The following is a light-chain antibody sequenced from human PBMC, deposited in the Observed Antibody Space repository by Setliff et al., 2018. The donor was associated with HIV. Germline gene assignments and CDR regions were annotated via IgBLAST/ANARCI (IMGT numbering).Light chain of an antibody. CDR2: ANS. V-gene: IGLV1-40*01. CDR1: SSNIGAGYD. CDR3: QSYDASLSGLV. Sequence: QSALTQPPSVSGAPGQRVTISCTGSSSNIGAGYDVHWYQQPPGTAPKLLISANSNRPSGVPDRFSGYNSGTSASLAITGLQAEDEADYYCQSYDASLSGLVFGTGTKVTVL. J-gene: IGLJ1*01.